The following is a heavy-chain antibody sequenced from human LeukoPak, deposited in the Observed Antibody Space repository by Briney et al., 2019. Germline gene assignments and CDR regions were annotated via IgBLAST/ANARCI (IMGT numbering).Heavy chain of an antibody. Sequence: GGSLRLSCAASGFTFSSYAMHWVRQAPGKGLEWVAVISYDGSNKYYADSVKGRFTISRDNSKNTLYLQMNSLRAEDTAVYYCAGNESYDILTGYSLEDYGMDVWGQGTTVTVSS. V-gene: IGHV3-30-3*01. J-gene: IGHJ6*02. CDR3: AGNESYDILTGYSLEDYGMDV. D-gene: IGHD3-9*01. CDR1: GFTFSSYA. CDR2: ISYDGSNK.